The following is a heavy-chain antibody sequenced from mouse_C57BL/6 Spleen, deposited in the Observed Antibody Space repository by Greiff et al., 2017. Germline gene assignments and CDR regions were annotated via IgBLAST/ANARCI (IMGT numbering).Heavy chain of an antibody. CDR2: INPYNGGT. CDR3: AKRTYDAMDY. CDR1: GYTFTDYY. Sequence: EVQLQQSGPVLVKPGASVKMSCKASGYTFTDYYMNWVKQSHGKSLEWIGVINPYNGGTSYNQKFKGKATLTVDKSSSTAYMELNSLPSEDSAVYYCAKRTYDAMDYWGQGTSVTVSS. J-gene: IGHJ4*01. V-gene: IGHV1-19*01.